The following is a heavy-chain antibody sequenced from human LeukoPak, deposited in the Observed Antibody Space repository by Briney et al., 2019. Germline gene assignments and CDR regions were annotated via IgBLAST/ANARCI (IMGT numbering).Heavy chain of an antibody. CDR3: ARTVCSSSSCSRAWFDP. Sequence: SETLSLTCTVSGGSISSSSYYWGWIRQPPGKGLEWIGSIYYSGSTYYNPSLKSRVTISVDTSKNQFSLKLSSVTAADTAVYYCARTVCSSSSCSRAWFDPWGQGTLVTVSS. CDR1: GGSISSSSYY. J-gene: IGHJ5*02. CDR2: IYYSGST. D-gene: IGHD2-2*01. V-gene: IGHV4-39*01.